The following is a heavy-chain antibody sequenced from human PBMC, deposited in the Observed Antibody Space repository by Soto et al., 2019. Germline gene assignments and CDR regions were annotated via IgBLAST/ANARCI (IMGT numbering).Heavy chain of an antibody. D-gene: IGHD7-27*01. CDR1: GDSVSSNSAA. Sequence: SQTLSLTCAISGDSVSSNSAAWNWIRQSPSRGLEWLGRTYYRSKWYNDYAVSVKSRITINPDTSKNPFSLQLNSVTPEDTAVYYYARGSPYWGSIDYWGQGTLVTVSS. CDR3: ARGSPYWGSIDY. CDR2: TYYRSKWYN. J-gene: IGHJ4*02. V-gene: IGHV6-1*01.